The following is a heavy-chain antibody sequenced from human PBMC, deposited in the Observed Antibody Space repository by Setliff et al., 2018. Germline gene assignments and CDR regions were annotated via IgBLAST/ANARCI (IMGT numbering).Heavy chain of an antibody. V-gene: IGHV3-7*01. CDR2: IKQDGSES. Sequence: GGSLRLSCAVSGFTFSNYWMTWVRQAPGKGLESLANIKQDGSESYYVDSVKGRFTISRDNAKNSLYLQMNSLRAEDSAVYYCARDGVFYAMDFWGQGTTGTVSS. D-gene: IGHD3-10*01. CDR1: GFTFSNYW. J-gene: IGHJ6*02. CDR3: ARDGVFYAMDF.